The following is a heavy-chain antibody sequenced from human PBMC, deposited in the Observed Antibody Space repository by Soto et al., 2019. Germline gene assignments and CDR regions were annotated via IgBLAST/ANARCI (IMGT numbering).Heavy chain of an antibody. CDR2: IYHSGST. CDR1: GASISSGNW. J-gene: IGHJ4*02. CDR3: ARCIAAAGPIDY. Sequence: SETLSLTCAVSGASISSGNWWSWVRQSPGKGLEWIGEIYHSGSTNHNPSLKSRVIISVDKSRNQFSLKLSSVTAADTAVYYCARCIAAAGPIDYWGQGTLVTVSS. D-gene: IGHD6-13*01. V-gene: IGHV4-4*02.